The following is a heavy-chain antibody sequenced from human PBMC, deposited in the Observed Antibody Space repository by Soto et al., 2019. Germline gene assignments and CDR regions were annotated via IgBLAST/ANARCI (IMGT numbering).Heavy chain of an antibody. CDR3: ARDGGSGSYLAY. Sequence: QVQLQESGPGLVKPSETLSLTCTVSGGSISSYYWSWIRQPPGKGLEWIGYIYYSGSTNYNPSLKSRVTISVDTSKNQFSLKLSSVTAADTAVYYCARDGGSGSYLAYWGQGTLVTVSS. CDR1: GGSISSYY. J-gene: IGHJ4*02. D-gene: IGHD1-26*01. V-gene: IGHV4-59*01. CDR2: IYYSGST.